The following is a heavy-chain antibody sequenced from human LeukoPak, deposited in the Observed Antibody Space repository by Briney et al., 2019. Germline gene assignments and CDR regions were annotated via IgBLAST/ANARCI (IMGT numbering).Heavy chain of an antibody. J-gene: IGHJ4*02. CDR3: AKDAENYDYVWGSYRLILDY. V-gene: IGHV3-30*18. D-gene: IGHD3-16*02. CDR2: ISYDGSNK. CDR1: GFTFSSYG. Sequence: GGSLRLSCAASGFTFSSYGMHWVRQAPGKGLEWVAVISYDGSNKYYADSVKGRFTISGDNSKNTLYLQMNSLRAEDTAVYYCAKDAENYDYVWGSYRLILDYWGRGTLVTVSS.